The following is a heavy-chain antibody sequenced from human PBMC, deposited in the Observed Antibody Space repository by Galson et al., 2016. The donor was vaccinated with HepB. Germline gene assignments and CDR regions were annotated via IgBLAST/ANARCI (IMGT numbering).Heavy chain of an antibody. CDR1: GDTFSSYV. Sequence: SVKVSCKASGDTFSSYVINWVRQAPGQGLEWMGGIIVKSATAQYSEIFWGRVTITADTSTSTAYMEISGLRSEDTAVYYCARAIAAAGYYYMDVWGQGTMVTVSS. CDR3: ARAIAAAGYYYMDV. CDR2: IIVKSATA. V-gene: IGHV1-69*06. D-gene: IGHD6-13*01. J-gene: IGHJ6*03.